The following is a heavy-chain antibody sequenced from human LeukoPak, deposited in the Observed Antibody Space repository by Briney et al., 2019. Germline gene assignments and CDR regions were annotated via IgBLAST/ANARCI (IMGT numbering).Heavy chain of an antibody. D-gene: IGHD2-2*01. CDR1: GFTFSTYS. CDR3: ASTEEGCSSTSCYGTFDY. Sequence: PGGSLRLSCAASGFTFSTYSMNWVRQAPGKGLEWVSSISSSSSYIYHADSVKGRFTISRDNAKNSLYLQMNSLRVEDTAVYYCASTEEGCSSTSCYGTFDYWGQGTLVTVSS. J-gene: IGHJ4*02. V-gene: IGHV3-21*01. CDR2: ISSSSSYI.